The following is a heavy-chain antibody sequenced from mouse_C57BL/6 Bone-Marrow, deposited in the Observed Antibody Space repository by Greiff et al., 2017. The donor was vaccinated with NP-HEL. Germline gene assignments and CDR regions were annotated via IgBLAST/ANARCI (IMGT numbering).Heavy chain of an antibody. D-gene: IGHD1-1*01. CDR3: AGEPHYYGNVSWFAY. V-gene: IGHV1-81*01. J-gene: IGHJ3*01. Sequence: QVQLQQSGAELARPGASVKLSCTASGYTFTSYGISWVKQRPGQGLEWIGEIYPRSGNTYYNEKFKGKATLTADKSSSTAYMELRSLTSEDSAVYVCAGEPHYYGNVSWFAYWGEGTLVTVSA. CDR1: GYTFTSYG. CDR2: IYPRSGNT.